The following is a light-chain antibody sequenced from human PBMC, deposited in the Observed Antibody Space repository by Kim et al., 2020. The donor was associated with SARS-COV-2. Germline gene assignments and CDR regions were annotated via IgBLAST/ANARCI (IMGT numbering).Light chain of an antibody. J-gene: IGLJ2*01. CDR3: CAYAGSYILL. CDR2: AVT. Sequence: SVTTPFTATNSDIGGHNYVSWYHQHPGKAPKLMIYAVTKRPSGVPDRFSGSKSGNTASLTISGLQAEDEADYYCCAYAGSYILLFGGGTKLTVL. CDR1: NSDIGGHNY. V-gene: IGLV2-11*01.